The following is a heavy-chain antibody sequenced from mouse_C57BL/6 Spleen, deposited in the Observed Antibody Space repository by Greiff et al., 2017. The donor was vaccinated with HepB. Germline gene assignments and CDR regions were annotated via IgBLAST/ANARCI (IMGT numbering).Heavy chain of an antibody. J-gene: IGHJ4*01. CDR1: GYTFTDYY. CDR3: ARYYSNYFYAMDY. Sequence: EVQLQQSGPELVKPGASVKISCKASGYTFTDYYMNWVKQSHGKSLEWIGDINPNKGGTSYNQKFKGKATLTVDKSSSTAYMELRILTSEVSAVYYCARYYSNYFYAMDYWGQGTSDTVSS. CDR2: INPNKGGT. V-gene: IGHV1-26*01. D-gene: IGHD2-5*01.